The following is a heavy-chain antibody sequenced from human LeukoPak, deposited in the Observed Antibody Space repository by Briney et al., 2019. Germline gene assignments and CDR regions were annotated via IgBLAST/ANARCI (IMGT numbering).Heavy chain of an antibody. J-gene: IGHJ6*02. CDR1: GFTFRNSW. CDR3: VKRDGYKPWDYNGMDV. Sequence: GGSLRLSCAASGFTFRNSWMNWVRQAPGKGLVWVSRINSDGTTTTYADSVKGRFIISRDNAKNTLYLQMNSLRAEDTAVYYCVKRDGYKPWDYNGMDVWGQGTTVTISS. CDR2: INSDGTTT. V-gene: IGHV3-74*01. D-gene: IGHD5-24*01.